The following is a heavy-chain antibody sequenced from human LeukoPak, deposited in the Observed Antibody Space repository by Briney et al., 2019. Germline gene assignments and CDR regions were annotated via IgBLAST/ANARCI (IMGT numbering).Heavy chain of an antibody. CDR1: GFTFSSYA. V-gene: IGHV3-30-3*02. CDR3: AKLHDSSGYYYFDL. J-gene: IGHJ4*02. D-gene: IGHD3-22*01. CDR2: ISYDGSNK. Sequence: GGSLRLSCAASGFTFSSYAMHWVRQAPGKGREGVAVISYDGSNKYYADSVKGRFTISRDNSKNTLYLQMNSLRADDTAVYFCAKLHDSSGYYYFDLWGQGTLVTVSS.